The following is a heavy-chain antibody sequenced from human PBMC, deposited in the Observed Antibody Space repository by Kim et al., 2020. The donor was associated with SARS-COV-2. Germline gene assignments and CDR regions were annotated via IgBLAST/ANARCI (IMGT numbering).Heavy chain of an antibody. Sequence: GGSLRLSCAASGFTFSNFWMQWVRQAPGEGLVWVSHITSDGSETGYADSVKGRFTISRDNAKNTLYLQMNNLRADDTAVYYCVRDNFGVDYWGQGTLVTVSS. V-gene: IGHV3-74*01. J-gene: IGHJ4*02. CDR2: ITSDGSET. D-gene: IGHD1-20*01. CDR1: GFTFSNFW. CDR3: VRDNFGVDY.